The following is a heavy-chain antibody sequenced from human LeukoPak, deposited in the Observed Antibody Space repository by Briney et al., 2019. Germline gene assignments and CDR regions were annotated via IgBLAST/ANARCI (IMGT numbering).Heavy chain of an antibody. V-gene: IGHV1-2*06. CDR3: ARVSGGLLWFGESPIDY. CDR1: GYTFTGYY. CDR2: INPNSGGT. Sequence: ASVKVSCKASGYTFTGYYMHWVRQAPGRGLEWMGRINPNSGGTNYAQKFQGRVTMTRDTSISTAYMELSRLRSDDTAVYYCARVSGGLLWFGESPIDYWGQGTLVTVSS. D-gene: IGHD3-10*01. J-gene: IGHJ4*02.